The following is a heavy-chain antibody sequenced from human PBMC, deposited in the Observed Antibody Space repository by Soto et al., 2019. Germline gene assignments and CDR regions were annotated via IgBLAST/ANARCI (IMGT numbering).Heavy chain of an antibody. CDR3: AATVAGSGVLDY. V-gene: IGHV1-69*06. J-gene: IGHJ4*02. D-gene: IGHD6-19*01. CDR1: GGTFSSYA. Sequence: SVKVSCKASGGTFSSYAISWVRQAPGQGLEWMGRIIPIFGTANYAQKFQGRVTITADKSTSTAYMELSSLRSEDTAVYYCAATVAGSGVLDYWGQGTLFTVSS. CDR2: IIPIFGTA.